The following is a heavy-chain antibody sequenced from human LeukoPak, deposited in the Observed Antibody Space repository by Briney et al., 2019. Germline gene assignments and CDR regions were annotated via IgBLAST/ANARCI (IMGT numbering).Heavy chain of an antibody. CDR2: ISGSGGST. Sequence: GGSLRLSCAASGFTFSSYAMSWVRQAPGKGLEWVSAISGSGGSTYYADSVKGRFTFSRDNAKKSLSLQMNSLRAEDTAVYYCAREARNYYGVDLWGQGTTVTVSS. CDR1: GFTFSSYA. J-gene: IGHJ6*02. CDR3: AREARNYYGVDL. V-gene: IGHV3-23*01.